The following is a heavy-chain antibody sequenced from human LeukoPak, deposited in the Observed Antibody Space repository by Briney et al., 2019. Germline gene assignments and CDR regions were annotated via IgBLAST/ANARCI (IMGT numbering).Heavy chain of an antibody. D-gene: IGHD5/OR15-5a*01. V-gene: IGHV1-2*02. J-gene: IGHJ4*02. Sequence: ASVEVSCKASGYTFSGYYIHWVRQAPGQGLEWMGWINPVSGGTNYAQNFQGRVTMTRDTSISTAYMELYRLRSDDTAVYYGARYRGSVRSWFDFWGQGTLVTVSS. CDR1: GYTFSGYY. CDR2: INPVSGGT. CDR3: ARYRGSVRSWFDF.